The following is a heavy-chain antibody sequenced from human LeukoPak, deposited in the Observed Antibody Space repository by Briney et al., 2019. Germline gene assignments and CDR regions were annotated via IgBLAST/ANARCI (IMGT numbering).Heavy chain of an antibody. V-gene: IGHV3-21*01. Sequence: GGSLRLSCAASGFTFSTYTMNWVRQAPGKGLEWVSSISSNANYIYYADSVKGRFTISRDNAKNSLYLQLNSLRAEDTGVYYCARELVLDYWGQGTLVTVSS. D-gene: IGHD3-3*02. CDR3: ARELVLDY. J-gene: IGHJ4*02. CDR2: ISSNANYI. CDR1: GFTFSTYT.